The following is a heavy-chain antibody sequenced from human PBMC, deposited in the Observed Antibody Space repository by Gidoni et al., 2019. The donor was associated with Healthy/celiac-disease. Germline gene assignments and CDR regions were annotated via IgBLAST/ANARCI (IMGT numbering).Heavy chain of an antibody. J-gene: IGHJ6*02. CDR1: GGSISSSSDS. V-gene: IGHV4-39*01. CDR3: ARSTTVTTRYYGMDV. CDR2: IYYSGST. Sequence: QLQLQESGPGLVKPSETLSLTCPVSGGSISSSSDSWGWIRQPPGKGLAWIGSIYYSGSTYYNPSLKSRVTISVDTSKNQFSLKLSSVTAADTAVYYCARSTTVTTRYYGMDVWGQGTTVTVSS. D-gene: IGHD4-17*01.